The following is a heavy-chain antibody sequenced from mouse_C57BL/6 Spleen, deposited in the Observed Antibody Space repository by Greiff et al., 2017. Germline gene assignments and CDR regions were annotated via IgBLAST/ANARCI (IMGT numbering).Heavy chain of an antibody. CDR1: GYTFTSYW. J-gene: IGHJ3*01. Sequence: QVQLQQPGAELVKPGASVKLSCKASGYTFTSYWMHWVKQRPGRGLEWIGRIDPSSGGTKYNEKFKSKATLTVDTPSSTAYMQLSSLTSEDSAVYYCARGYDSSPWFAYWGQGTLVTVSA. V-gene: IGHV1-72*01. CDR3: ARGYDSSPWFAY. CDR2: IDPSSGGT. D-gene: IGHD1-1*01.